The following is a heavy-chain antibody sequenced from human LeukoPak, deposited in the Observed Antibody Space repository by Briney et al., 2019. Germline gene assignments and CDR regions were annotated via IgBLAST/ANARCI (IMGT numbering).Heavy chain of an antibody. CDR1: GFTVSRNY. J-gene: IGHJ4*02. V-gene: IGHV3-53*01. Sequence: GGSLRLSCAASGFTVSRNYMSWVRQAPGKGLEWVSVIYSGGNTYYAGFVKGRFTISRDSSKNTLYLQINSLTAEDTAVYYCANLPRGDYWGLGTLVTVSS. CDR2: IYSGGNT. CDR3: ANLPRGDY.